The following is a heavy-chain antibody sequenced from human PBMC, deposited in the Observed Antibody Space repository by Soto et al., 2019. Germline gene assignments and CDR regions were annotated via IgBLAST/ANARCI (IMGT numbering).Heavy chain of an antibody. Sequence: PGGSLRLSCAASGFTVSSNYMSWVRQAPGKGLEWVSVIYSGGSTYYADSVKGRFTISRDNSKNTLYLQMNSLRAEDTAVYYCARESAAGTRKYYFYYWGQGTLVTVSS. D-gene: IGHD6-13*01. J-gene: IGHJ4*02. CDR2: IYSGGST. CDR1: GFTVSSNY. V-gene: IGHV3-66*01. CDR3: ARESAAGTRKYYFYY.